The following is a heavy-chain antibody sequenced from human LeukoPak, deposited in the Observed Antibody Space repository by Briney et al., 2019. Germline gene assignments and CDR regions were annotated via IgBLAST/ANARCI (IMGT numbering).Heavy chain of an antibody. Sequence: GGSLRLSCAASGFTVSSNYMSWVRQAPGKGLEWVSVIYSGGSTYYADSVKGRFTISRDNSKNTLYLQMNSLRAEDTAVYYCARDTRYGSETFGAFDIWGQGTMITVSS. V-gene: IGHV3-53*01. CDR1: GFTVSSNY. CDR3: ARDTRYGSETFGAFDI. J-gene: IGHJ3*02. D-gene: IGHD3-10*01. CDR2: IYSGGST.